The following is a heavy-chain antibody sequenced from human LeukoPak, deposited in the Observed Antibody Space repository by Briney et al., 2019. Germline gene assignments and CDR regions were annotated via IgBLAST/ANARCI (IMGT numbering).Heavy chain of an antibody. V-gene: IGHV3-7*01. CDR1: GFTFSDYW. J-gene: IGHJ4*02. Sequence: GGSLRLSCAASGFTFSDYWMSWVRQAPGKGLEWVANIKQDGSEKYYVDPVKGRFTISRDNAKNSLYLQMNSLRAEDTAVYYCARSRYYDFWSGYYDDAKPDDYWGQGTLVTVSS. D-gene: IGHD3-3*01. CDR3: ARSRYYDFWSGYYDDAKPDDY. CDR2: IKQDGSEK.